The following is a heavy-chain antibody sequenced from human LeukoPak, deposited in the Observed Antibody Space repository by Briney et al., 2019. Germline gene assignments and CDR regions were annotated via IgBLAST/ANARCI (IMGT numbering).Heavy chain of an antibody. CDR3: ARVHRGRSGYDFVDY. D-gene: IGHD5-12*01. Sequence: PSQTLSLTCAVSGGSISSGGYYWSWIRQPAGKGLEWIGRIYTSGSTNYNPSLKSRVTMSVDTSKNQFSLKLSSVTAADTAVYYCARVHRGRSGYDFVDYWGQGTLVTVSS. CDR2: IYTSGST. CDR1: GGSISSGGYY. J-gene: IGHJ4*02. V-gene: IGHV4-61*02.